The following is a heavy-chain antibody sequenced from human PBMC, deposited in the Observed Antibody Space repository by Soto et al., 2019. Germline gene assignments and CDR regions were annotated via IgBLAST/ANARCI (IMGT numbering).Heavy chain of an antibody. Sequence: SETLSLTCTVSGGSISSYYWSWIRQPPGKGLEWIGYIYYSGSTNYNPSLKSRVTISVDTSKNQFSLKLSSVTAADTAVYYCARATGRVYMDVWGKGTTVTVSS. CDR2: IYYSGST. V-gene: IGHV4-59*01. CDR1: GGSISSYY. J-gene: IGHJ6*04. D-gene: IGHD1-1*01. CDR3: ARATGRVYMDV.